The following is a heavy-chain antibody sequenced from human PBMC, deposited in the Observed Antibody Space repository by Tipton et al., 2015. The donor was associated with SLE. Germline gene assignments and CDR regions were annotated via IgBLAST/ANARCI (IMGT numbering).Heavy chain of an antibody. J-gene: IGHJ4*02. CDR1: GGSISSGSYY. CDR3: ARDLGTEFDY. Sequence: TLSLTCTVSGGSISSGSYYWSWIRQPAGKGLEWIGRIYTSGSTNYNPSLQSRVTMSVDTSKNQFSLKLSSVTAADTAVYYCARDLGTEFDYWGQGTLVTVSS. CDR2: IYTSGST. D-gene: IGHD6-13*01. V-gene: IGHV4-61*02.